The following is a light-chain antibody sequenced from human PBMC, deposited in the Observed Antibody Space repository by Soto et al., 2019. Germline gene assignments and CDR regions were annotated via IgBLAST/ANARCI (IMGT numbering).Light chain of an antibody. Sequence: QPVRTQSPSASASLGSSVKLTCTLSRGHSSYAIAWHQQQPEKGPRYLMKLNNDGSHNKGDGIPDRFSGSSSGAERYLTISSLQSEDEADYYCQTWGTGFLVFGGGTKVTVL. CDR2: LNNDGSH. CDR1: RGHSSYA. V-gene: IGLV4-69*01. J-gene: IGLJ3*02. CDR3: QTWGTGFLV.